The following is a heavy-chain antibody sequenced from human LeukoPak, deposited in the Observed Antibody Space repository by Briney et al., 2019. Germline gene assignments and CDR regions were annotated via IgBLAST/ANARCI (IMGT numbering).Heavy chain of an antibody. Sequence: GGSLRLSCAASGFTFSSYAMSWVRQAPAKGLEWVSALSGSGGSTYYADSVTGRFTISRDNSKTTVYLQMNSLRAEDTAVYYCAKLKSMVATSMYYLDYWGQGTLVTVSS. J-gene: IGHJ4*02. CDR1: GFTFSSYA. V-gene: IGHV3-23*01. D-gene: IGHD5-12*01. CDR3: AKLKSMVATSMYYLDY. CDR2: LSGSGGST.